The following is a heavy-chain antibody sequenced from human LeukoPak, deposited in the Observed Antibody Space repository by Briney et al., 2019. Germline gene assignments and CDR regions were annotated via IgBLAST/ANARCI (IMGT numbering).Heavy chain of an antibody. V-gene: IGHV4-30-4*08. CDR1: GGSISSGDYY. Sequence: PSENLSLTCTVSGGSISSGDYYWSWIRQPPGKGLEWIGYIYYSGSTYYNPSLKSRVTISVDTSKNQFSLELSSATAADTAVYYCTREGYYGGNYGYWGQGTLVTVSS. D-gene: IGHD4-23*01. CDR3: TREGYYGGNYGY. CDR2: IYYSGST. J-gene: IGHJ4*02.